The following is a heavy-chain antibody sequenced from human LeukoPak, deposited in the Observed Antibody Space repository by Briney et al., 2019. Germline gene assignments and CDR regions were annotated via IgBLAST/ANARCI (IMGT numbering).Heavy chain of an antibody. CDR1: GFAFSTYW. J-gene: IGHJ4*02. Sequence: GGSLRLSCSASGFAFSTYWMTWVRQAPGKGLEWLANMNQDGSQKYYVGSVKGRFTISRDNAKNSLYLQMNSLRAEDTAVYYCARDDGSSWYFYWGQGTLVTVSS. D-gene: IGHD6-13*01. CDR2: MNQDGSQK. CDR3: ARDDGSSWYFY. V-gene: IGHV3-7*01.